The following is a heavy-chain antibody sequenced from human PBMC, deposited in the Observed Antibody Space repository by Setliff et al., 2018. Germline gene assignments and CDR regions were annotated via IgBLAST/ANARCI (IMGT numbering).Heavy chain of an antibody. J-gene: IGHJ4*02. CDR2: VYSSGSP. CDR3: ARQICSGGDCYPTSFHY. Sequence: PSETLSLTCNVSGAPISGSAYYWGWIRQPPGKGLEWIGSVYSSGSPYYNPSLKSRVTISMDTSKNQFSLKVNSLTAADTAVYYCARQICSGGDCYPTSFHYWGQGALVTVSS. CDR1: GAPISGSAYY. V-gene: IGHV4-39*01. D-gene: IGHD2-21*02.